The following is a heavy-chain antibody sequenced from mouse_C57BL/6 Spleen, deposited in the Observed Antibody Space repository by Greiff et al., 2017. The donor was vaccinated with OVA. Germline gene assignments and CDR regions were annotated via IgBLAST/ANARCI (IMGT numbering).Heavy chain of an antibody. CDR3: AREESLYGNYGNFDY. D-gene: IGHD2-1*01. V-gene: IGHV1-55*01. CDR1: GYTFTSYW. J-gene: IGHJ2*01. CDR2: IYPGSGST. Sequence: VQLQQPGAELVKPGASVKMSCKASGYTFTSYWITWVKQRPGQGLEWIGDIYPGSGSTNYNEKFKSKATLTVDTSSSTAYMQLSSLTSEDSAVYYCAREESLYGNYGNFDYWGQGTTLTVSS.